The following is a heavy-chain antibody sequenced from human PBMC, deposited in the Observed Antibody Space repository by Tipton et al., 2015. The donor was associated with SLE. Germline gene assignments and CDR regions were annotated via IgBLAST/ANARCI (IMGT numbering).Heavy chain of an antibody. Sequence: GSLRLSCAASGFTVSSNYMSWVRQAPGKGLEWVSVIYSGGSTYYADSVKGRFTISRDNSKNTLYLQMNSLRAEDTAVYYCARQDYGGTLGYWGQGTLVTVSS. J-gene: IGHJ4*02. CDR1: GFTVSSNY. V-gene: IGHV3-66*02. D-gene: IGHD4-23*01. CDR3: ARQDYGGTLGY. CDR2: IYSGGST.